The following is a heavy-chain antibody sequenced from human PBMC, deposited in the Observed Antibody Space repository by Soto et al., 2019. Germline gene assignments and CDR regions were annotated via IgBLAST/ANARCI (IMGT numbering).Heavy chain of an antibody. Sequence: GGSLRLSCAASGFTFSPYAMTWVRQAPGKGLEWVSSISGSGGNTNYADSVKGRFTVSRNNSKRTLSLQMNSLTEEDTAIYYCAKGLRRLLRTQYYYGLDVWGRGTTVTVSS. CDR1: GFTFSPYA. V-gene: IGHV3-23*01. CDR2: ISGSGGNT. CDR3: AKGLRRLLRTQYYYGLDV. J-gene: IGHJ6*02. D-gene: IGHD3-16*01.